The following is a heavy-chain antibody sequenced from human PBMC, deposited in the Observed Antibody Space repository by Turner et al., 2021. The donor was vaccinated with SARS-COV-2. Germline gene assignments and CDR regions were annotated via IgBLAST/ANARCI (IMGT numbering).Heavy chain of an antibody. Sequence: EVQLLESWGGVVQPGWCMGPACAASGFTFSSYAMSWVRQAPGKGLEGVSAISGSGGSTYNAASVKGRFTSSRYTYKNTLYLQMNSLRAEDTAVYYCATVPPYGDYFDYWGQGTLVTVSS. D-gene: IGHD4-17*01. CDR1: GFTFSSYA. CDR2: ISGSGGST. CDR3: ATVPPYGDYFDY. J-gene: IGHJ4*02. V-gene: IGHV3-23*01.